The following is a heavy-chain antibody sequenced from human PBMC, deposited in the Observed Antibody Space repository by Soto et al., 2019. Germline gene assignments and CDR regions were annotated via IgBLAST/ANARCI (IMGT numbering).Heavy chain of an antibody. CDR2: IYWDDDK. CDR1: GFSLSTSGVG. Sequence: SGPTLVKPTQTLTLTCTFSGFSLSTSGVGVGWIRQPPGKALEWLALIYWDDDKRYSPSLKSRLTITKDTSKNQVFLTMTNMDPVDTATYYCAHGVASDTPFDCWGQGTLVTVSS. D-gene: IGHD5-12*01. V-gene: IGHV2-5*02. J-gene: IGHJ4*02. CDR3: AHGVASDTPFDC.